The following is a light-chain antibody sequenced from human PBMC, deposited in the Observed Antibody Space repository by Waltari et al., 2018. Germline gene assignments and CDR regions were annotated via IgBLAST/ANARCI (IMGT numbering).Light chain of an antibody. V-gene: IGKV3-20*01. CDR2: GAS. CDR1: QSVSISY. J-gene: IGKJ2*01. CDR3: QQYGSSPPFT. Sequence: EIVLTQSPGTLSLSPGARATLSRRASQSVSISYLAWYQQKPGQAPSLLIYGASSSATGIPDRFSGSGSVTDFTLTIRRLEPEDFAVYYCQQYGSSPPFTFGQGTKLEIK.